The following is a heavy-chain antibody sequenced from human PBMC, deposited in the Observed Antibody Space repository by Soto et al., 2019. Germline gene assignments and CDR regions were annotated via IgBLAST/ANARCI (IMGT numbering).Heavy chain of an antibody. Sequence: SETLSLTCTVSGGSISSSSYYWGWIRQPPGKGLEWIGSIYYSGSTYYNPSLKSRVTISVDTSKNQFSLKLSSVTAEDTAVYYCARDDGESPYDCWGPGTLVTVSS. CDR2: IYYSGST. CDR1: GGSISSSSYY. CDR3: ARDDGESPYDC. J-gene: IGHJ4*02. D-gene: IGHD3-10*01. V-gene: IGHV4-39*02.